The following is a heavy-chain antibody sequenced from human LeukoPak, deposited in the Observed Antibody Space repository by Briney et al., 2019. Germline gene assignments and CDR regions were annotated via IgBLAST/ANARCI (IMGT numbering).Heavy chain of an antibody. CDR1: GGSISDYY. CDR3: ARVGVPNAFDI. D-gene: IGHD3-10*01. CDR2: IFYSGTT. V-gene: IGHV4-59*12. J-gene: IGHJ3*02. Sequence: SETLSLTCTVSGGSISDYYWSWIRQPPGKGLEWIGYIFYSGTTNYNPSLRSRVTVSVDTSRNQFSLRLSSVTAADTAVYYCARVGVPNAFDIWGQGTMVTVSS.